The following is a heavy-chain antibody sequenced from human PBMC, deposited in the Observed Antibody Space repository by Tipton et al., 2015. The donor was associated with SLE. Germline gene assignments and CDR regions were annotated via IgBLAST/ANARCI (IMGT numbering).Heavy chain of an antibody. V-gene: IGHV3-23*03. Sequence: SLRLSCAASGFTFSSYAMSWVRQAPGKGLEWVSVIYSGGSSTYYADSVKGRFTISRDNSKNTPHLQMNSLRAEDTAVYYCAKDQPIFGSADIWGQGTMVTVSS. CDR3: AKDQPIFGSADI. CDR2: IYSGGSST. J-gene: IGHJ3*02. D-gene: IGHD3-3*01. CDR1: GFTFSSYA.